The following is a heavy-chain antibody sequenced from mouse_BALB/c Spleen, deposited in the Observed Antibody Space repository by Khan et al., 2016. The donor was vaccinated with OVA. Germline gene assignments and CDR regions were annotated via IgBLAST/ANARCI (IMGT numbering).Heavy chain of an antibody. D-gene: IGHD1-1*01. CDR2: ISGDSSTI. Sequence: EVELVESGGGLVRPGGSRKLSCVASGFTFSSFGMHWVRQAPEKGLEWVAYISGDSSTIYYTDTVMGRFSISRDNPKNTLFLQMASLRSEDMAMYYCARSYFYGYYFDQWGQGTTLTVSS. CDR3: ARSYFYGYYFDQ. CDR1: GFTFSSFG. V-gene: IGHV5-17*02. J-gene: IGHJ2*01.